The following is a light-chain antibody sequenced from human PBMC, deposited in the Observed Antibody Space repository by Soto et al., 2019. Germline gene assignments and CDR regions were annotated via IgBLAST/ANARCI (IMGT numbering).Light chain of an antibody. CDR2: DAS. V-gene: IGKV1-5*01. J-gene: IGKJ1*01. CDR3: QQYNRWT. Sequence: DIQMTQSPSTLSASVGARVTITCRASQSISRYLNWYQQKPGKATKLLIYDASTLESGVPARFSGSGYGTEFTLTISSMQPEDFATDYCQQYNRWTFGQGTKVDIK. CDR1: QSISRY.